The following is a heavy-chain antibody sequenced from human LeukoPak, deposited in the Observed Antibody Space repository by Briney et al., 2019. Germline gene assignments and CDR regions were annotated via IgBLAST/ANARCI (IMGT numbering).Heavy chain of an antibody. CDR1: GFTFSSYA. CDR3: AKGTTVVTNFDY. Sequence: PGGSLRLSCAASGFTFSSYAMSWVRQAPGKGLEWASAISGSGGSTYYADSVKGRFTISRDNSKNTLYLQMNSLRAEDTAVYYCAKGTTVVTNFDYWGQGTLVTVSS. CDR2: ISGSGGST. J-gene: IGHJ4*02. D-gene: IGHD4-23*01. V-gene: IGHV3-23*01.